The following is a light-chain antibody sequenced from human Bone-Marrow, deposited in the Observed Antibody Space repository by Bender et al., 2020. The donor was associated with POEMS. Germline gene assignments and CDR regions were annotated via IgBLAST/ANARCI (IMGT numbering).Light chain of an antibody. Sequence: QSVLTQPPSASGTPGQRVTISCSGGSSNIGAHAVNWYQHLPGTAPKLLIYSSHRRPSQVPDRSSGSRSGTSASLAISGLQSEDEAEYYCAVWDDSHNGWVFGGGTKLTVL. CDR1: SSNIGAHA. CDR2: SSH. CDR3: AVWDDSHNGWV. J-gene: IGLJ3*02. V-gene: IGLV1-44*01.